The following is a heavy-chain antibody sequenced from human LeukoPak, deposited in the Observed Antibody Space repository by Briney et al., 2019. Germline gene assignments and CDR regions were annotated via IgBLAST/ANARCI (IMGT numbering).Heavy chain of an antibody. Sequence: GRSLTLSCAAAGSTFSSYCMNWVRQAPGEVLEWVSYTSSSSSTIYYANSVTGRFIISRENVKNSMYLQMNSLRDEDTDVYYCARSLVDLMTVVVITESIYFDYWGKGALVTVSS. CDR1: GSTFSSYC. CDR3: ARSLVDLMTVVVITESIYFDY. D-gene: IGHD3-22*01. CDR2: TSSSSSTI. V-gene: IGHV3-48*02. J-gene: IGHJ4*02.